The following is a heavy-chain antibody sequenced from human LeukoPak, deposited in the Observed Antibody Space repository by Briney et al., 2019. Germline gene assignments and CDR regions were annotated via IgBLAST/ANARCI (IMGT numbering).Heavy chain of an antibody. J-gene: IGHJ5*02. Sequence: ASVKVSCKASGYTFSSYRMHWVRQAPAQGLEWMGIINPGDGTATYAQKFQGRVTMTRDTSTSTVYMELTSLRSEDTAVYYCARGLGSGSYYGSWGQGTLVTVSS. CDR2: INPGDGTA. D-gene: IGHD3-10*01. V-gene: IGHV1-46*01. CDR1: GYTFSSYR. CDR3: ARGLGSGSYYGS.